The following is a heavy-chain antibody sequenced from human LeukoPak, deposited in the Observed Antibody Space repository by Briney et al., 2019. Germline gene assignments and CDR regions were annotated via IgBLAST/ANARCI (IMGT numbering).Heavy chain of an antibody. CDR3: ARYKLYHGAFDI. CDR1: GFTFSSYA. D-gene: IGHD3-3*01. J-gene: IGHJ3*02. Sequence: GGSLRLSCAASGFTFSSYAMSWVRQAPGKGLEWVSGINWNGGSTGYADSVKGRFTISRDNAKNLLYLQMNSLRVEDTAVYYCARYKLYHGAFDIWGQGTMVTVSS. CDR2: INWNGGST. V-gene: IGHV3-20*04.